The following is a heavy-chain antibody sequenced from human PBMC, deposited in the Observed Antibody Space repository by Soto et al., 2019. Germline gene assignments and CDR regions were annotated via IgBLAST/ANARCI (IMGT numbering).Heavy chain of an antibody. Sequence: PEETLSLTCTVSGGSISRYYWSWIRQPPGKGLEWIGYIYYSGSTNYNPSLKSRVTISVDTSKNQFSLKLNSMTAADTAVYYCARHNYGSGSTYFEYWGQGTLVNVSS. CDR3: ARHNYGSGSTYFEY. V-gene: IGHV4-59*08. D-gene: IGHD3-10*01. J-gene: IGHJ4*02. CDR2: IYYSGST. CDR1: GGSISRYY.